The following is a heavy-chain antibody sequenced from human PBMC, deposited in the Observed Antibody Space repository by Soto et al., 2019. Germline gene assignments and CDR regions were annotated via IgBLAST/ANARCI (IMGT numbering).Heavy chain of an antibody. V-gene: IGHV1-18*04. D-gene: IGHD4-17*01. CDR1: ASTFTGYT. Sequence: QVHLVQSGTEVKEPGASVKVSCKASASTFTGYTLNWVRQAPGQGLVWMGWISTFNGNTKYAGNFEGRVTMTTNTATTTAYMERTRLPFDHTAVYFCARGTVTSGRSFGPWGQGTLVSGSS. CDR3: ARGTVTSGRSFGP. J-gene: IGHJ5*02. CDR2: ISTFNGNT.